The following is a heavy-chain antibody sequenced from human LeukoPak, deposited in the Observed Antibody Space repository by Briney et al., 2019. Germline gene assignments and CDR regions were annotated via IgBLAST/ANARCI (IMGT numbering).Heavy chain of an antibody. Sequence: GASVKVSCKASGYTFTSYGISWVRQAPGQGLEWMGGIIPIFGTANYAQKFQGRVTITADESTSTAYMELSSLRSEDTAVYYCARGDGYADYWGQGTLVTVSS. CDR1: GYTFTSYG. CDR3: ARGDGYADY. D-gene: IGHD5-24*01. J-gene: IGHJ4*02. CDR2: IIPIFGTA. V-gene: IGHV1-69*13.